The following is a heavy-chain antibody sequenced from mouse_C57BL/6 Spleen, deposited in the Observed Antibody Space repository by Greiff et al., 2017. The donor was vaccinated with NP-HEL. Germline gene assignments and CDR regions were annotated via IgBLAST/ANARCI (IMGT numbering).Heavy chain of an antibody. V-gene: IGHV1-80*01. CDR2: IYPGDGDT. CDR1: GYAFSSYW. J-gene: IGHJ1*03. CDR3: ARSPDGYIDV. Sequence: QVQLQQSGAELVKPGASVKISCKASGYAFSSYWMNWVKQRPGKGLEWIGQIYPGDGDTNYNGKLKGKATLTADKSSSTAYMQLNSLTSEDSAVYFCARSPDGYIDVWGTGTTVTVSS.